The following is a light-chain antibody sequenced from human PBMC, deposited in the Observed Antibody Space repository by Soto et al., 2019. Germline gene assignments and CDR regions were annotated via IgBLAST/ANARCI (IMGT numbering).Light chain of an antibody. CDR3: GTWDNSLSAGV. CDR1: SSNIGNNY. CDR2: ENN. V-gene: IGLV1-51*02. Sequence: QSVLTQPPSVSAAPGQTVTLSCSGSSSNIGNNYVSWYQQLPGTAPKLLIYENNKRPSGIPDRFSGSRSGTSATLGITGLQTGDEADYYCGTWDNSLSAGVFGGGTKLTVL. J-gene: IGLJ3*02.